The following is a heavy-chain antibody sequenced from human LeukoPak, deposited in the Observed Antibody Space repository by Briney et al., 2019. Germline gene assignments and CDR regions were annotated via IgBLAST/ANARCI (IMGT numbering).Heavy chain of an antibody. Sequence: GGSLRLSCAASGFTFRSYGMHWVRQAPGKGLEWVAVISYDGSNKYYADSVKGRFTISRDNSKNTLYLQMNSLRAEDTAVYYCARDKGWYFDYWGQGTLVTVSS. CDR2: ISYDGSNK. D-gene: IGHD6-19*01. J-gene: IGHJ4*02. CDR3: ARDKGWYFDY. CDR1: GFTFRSYG. V-gene: IGHV3-30*03.